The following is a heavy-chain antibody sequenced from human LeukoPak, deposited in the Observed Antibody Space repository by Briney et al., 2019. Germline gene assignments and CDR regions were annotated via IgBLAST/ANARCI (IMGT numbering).Heavy chain of an antibody. J-gene: IGHJ4*02. Sequence: SETLSLTCTVSGGSISSYYWSWIRQPAGKGLEWIGRIYTSGSTNYNPSLKSRVTMSVDTSKNQFSLKQSSVTAADTAVYYCAREAAPYLYYYDSSGYRFDYWGQGTLVTVSS. CDR1: GGSISSYY. D-gene: IGHD3-22*01. CDR2: IYTSGST. V-gene: IGHV4-4*07. CDR3: AREAAPYLYYYDSSGYRFDY.